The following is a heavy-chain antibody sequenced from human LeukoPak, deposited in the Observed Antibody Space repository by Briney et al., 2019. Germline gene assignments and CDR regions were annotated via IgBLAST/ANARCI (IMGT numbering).Heavy chain of an antibody. CDR1: GYRFTSYA. CDR3: ARDPLRSTWSTYYNALDV. CDR2: ISAYNCNT. J-gene: IGHJ6*02. D-gene: IGHD6-13*01. V-gene: IGHV1-18*01. Sequence: SLKVSCTASGYRFTSYAINWVGQAPGQGLEWMGWISAYNCNTDYAQNLHARVTMTKDTSTSTAYMELRSLTSDDTPVYYCARDPLRSTWSTYYNALDVWGQGTTVTVSS.